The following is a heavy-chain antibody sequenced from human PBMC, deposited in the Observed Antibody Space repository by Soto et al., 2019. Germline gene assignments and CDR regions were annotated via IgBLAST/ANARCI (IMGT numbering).Heavy chain of an antibody. CDR1: GFTFSAYA. D-gene: IGHD1-1*01. Sequence: EVQLLESGGGLVQPGGSLRLSCAASGFTFSAYAMGWVRQAPGKGLEWVSTIHGGGVATHYADSVKGRFTISRDDYKNTLYAQMNSLRAEDTAVYYCAKFEGHPLEYWYLDFWGRGTLVTVSS. CDR3: AKFEGHPLEYWYLDF. V-gene: IGHV3-23*01. CDR2: IHGGGVAT. J-gene: IGHJ2*01.